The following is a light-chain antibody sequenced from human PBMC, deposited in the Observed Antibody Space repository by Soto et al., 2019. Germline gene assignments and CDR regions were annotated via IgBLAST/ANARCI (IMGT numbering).Light chain of an antibody. J-gene: IGKJ1*01. CDR3: QQYSSFSPWT. CDR1: QRVASW. V-gene: IGKV1-5*01. CDR2: DAS. Sequence: DIQMTQSPSTLSASVGDRVTITCRASQRVASWLAWYQHQPGKAPRLLIYDASSLERGVPSRFSGSGSGTEFTLTISSLQHDDFSTYYCQQYSSFSPWTFGQGTKVEIK.